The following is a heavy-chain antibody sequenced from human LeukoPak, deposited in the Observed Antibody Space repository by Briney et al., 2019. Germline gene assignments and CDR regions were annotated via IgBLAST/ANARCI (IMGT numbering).Heavy chain of an antibody. Sequence: AGVSVSFTGAGYTFTVCYIHWVRHAPGQGLELMGWTNPNSGGKNYAQKFQGRVTITRDTSISTAYMELSRLRSDDTAVYYCARALYGGNYRFDYWGQGTLVTVSS. CDR3: ARALYGGNYRFDY. D-gene: IGHD4-23*01. J-gene: IGHJ4*02. CDR2: TNPNSGGK. V-gene: IGHV1-2*02. CDR1: GYTFTVCY.